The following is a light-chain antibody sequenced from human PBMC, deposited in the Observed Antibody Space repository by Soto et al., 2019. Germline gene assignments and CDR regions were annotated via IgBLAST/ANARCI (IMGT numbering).Light chain of an antibody. Sequence: QSVLPQPASVSGSPGQSITISCTGTSSDVGNYIFVSWYRQHPGKAPKLMIYDINNRPSGVSNRFSGSKSGNTASLTISGLQAEDKADYYCVSYTTSASYVFGTGTKVTVL. J-gene: IGLJ1*01. CDR3: VSYTTSASYV. V-gene: IGLV2-14*01. CDR1: SSDVGNYIF. CDR2: DIN.